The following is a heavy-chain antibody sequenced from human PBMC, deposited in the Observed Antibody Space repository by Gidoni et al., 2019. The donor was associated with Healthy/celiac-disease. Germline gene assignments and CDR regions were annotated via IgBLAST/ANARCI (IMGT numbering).Heavy chain of an antibody. CDR3: AREYGSGSYHYYYYYMDV. V-gene: IGHV7-4-1*02. CDR2: INTNTGSP. D-gene: IGHD3-10*01. J-gene: IGHJ6*03. CDR1: GYTFTSYA. Sequence: QVQLVHSGSELKKPGSSVKVYCKASGYTFTSYAMNWVRQAPGQGLEWMGWINTNTGSPTYDQGFTVRFVFSLDTSVSTAYLQISSLKAENTDVYYCAREYGSGSYHYYYYYMDVWGKGTTVTVSS.